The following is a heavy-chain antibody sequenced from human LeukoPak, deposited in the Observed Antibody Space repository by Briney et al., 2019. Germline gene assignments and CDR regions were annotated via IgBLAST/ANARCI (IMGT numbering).Heavy chain of an antibody. J-gene: IGHJ6*02. CDR1: GGSISSYY. D-gene: IGHD3-10*01. CDR2: IYYSGST. V-gene: IGHV4-59*01. CDR3: ARDLLGTMVRGYGMDV. Sequence: SETLSLTCTVSGGSISSYYWSWIRQPPGKGLEWIGYIYYSGSTNYNPSLKSRVTISVDTSKNQFSLKLSSVTAADTAVYYCARDLLGTMVRGYGMDVWGQGTTVTVSS.